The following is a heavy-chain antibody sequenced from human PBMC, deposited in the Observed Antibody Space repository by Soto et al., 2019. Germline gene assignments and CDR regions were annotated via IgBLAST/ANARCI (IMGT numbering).Heavy chain of an antibody. D-gene: IGHD3-10*02. J-gene: IGHJ5*02. CDR3: AREVPCACSDP. CDR1: GGTFTSYA. V-gene: IGHV1-69*01. CDR2: IIPIFGTA. Sequence: QVQLVQSGAEVKKPGSSVKVSCKASGGTFTSYAITWVRQAPGQGLEWMGGIIPIFGTANYAQKFQGRVTITSDDSWTTAYVELSSLRAVDTAVYYCAREVPCACSDPWGQGTLVTVSS.